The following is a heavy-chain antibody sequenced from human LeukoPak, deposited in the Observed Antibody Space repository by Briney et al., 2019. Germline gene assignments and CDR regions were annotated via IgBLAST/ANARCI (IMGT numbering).Heavy chain of an antibody. CDR3: ARDWDTVVVPAAMLIGWYAFDI. D-gene: IGHD2-2*01. CDR1: GYTFTSYD. Sequence: ASVKVSCKASGYTFTSYDINWVRQATGQGLEWMGWMNPNSGNTGYAQKFQGRVTMTRNTSISTAYMELSSLRSEDTAVYYCARDWDTVVVPAAMLIGWYAFDIWGQGTMVTVSS. V-gene: IGHV1-8*01. J-gene: IGHJ3*02. CDR2: MNPNSGNT.